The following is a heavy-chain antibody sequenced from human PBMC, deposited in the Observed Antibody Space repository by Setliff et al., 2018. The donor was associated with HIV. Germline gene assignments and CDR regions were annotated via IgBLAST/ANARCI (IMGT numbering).Heavy chain of an antibody. CDR3: ARQSRPSTSFGVVIRSGDY. CDR2: ISYSGST. Sequence: SETLSLTCTVSGGSISSSSSYWGWIRQPPGKGLEWIGSISYSGSTYYNPSLKSRVTISVDTSKNQFSLKLSSVTAADTAVYYCARQSRPSTSFGVVIRSGDYWGQGTLVTVSS. J-gene: IGHJ4*02. D-gene: IGHD3-3*01. V-gene: IGHV4-39*01. CDR1: GGSISSSSSY.